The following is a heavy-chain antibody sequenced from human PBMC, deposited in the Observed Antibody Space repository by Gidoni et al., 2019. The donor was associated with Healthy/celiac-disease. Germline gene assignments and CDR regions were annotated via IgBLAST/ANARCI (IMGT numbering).Heavy chain of an antibody. V-gene: IGHV4-39*01. CDR2: IYYSGST. CDR3: ARSNWVGASYGAFDI. D-gene: IGHD1-26*01. J-gene: IGHJ3*02. Sequence: SIYYSGSTYYNPSLKSRVTISVDTSKNQFSLKLSSVTAADTAVYYCARSNWVGASYGAFDIWGQGTMVTVSS.